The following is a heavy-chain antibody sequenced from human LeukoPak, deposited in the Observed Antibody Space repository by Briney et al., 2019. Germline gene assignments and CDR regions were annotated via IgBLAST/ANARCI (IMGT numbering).Heavy chain of an antibody. CDR3: TTATASDILTGYYGGYYFDY. J-gene: IGHJ4*02. CDR1: GFTFSSYW. V-gene: IGHV3-74*01. CDR2: INSDGSST. Sequence: GGSLRLSCAVSGFTFSSYWMHWVRQAPGKGLVWVSRINSDGSSTSYADSVKGRFTISRDNAKNTLYLQMNSLKTEDTAVYYCTTATASDILTGYYGGYYFDYWGQGTLVTVSS. D-gene: IGHD3-9*01.